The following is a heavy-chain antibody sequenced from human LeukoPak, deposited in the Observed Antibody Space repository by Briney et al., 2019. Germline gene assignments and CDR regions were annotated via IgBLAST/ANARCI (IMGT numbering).Heavy chain of an antibody. Sequence: PSQTLSLTCTVSGGSISSGDHYWSWIRQPPGKGLEWIGYIYYSGSTYYNPSLKSRVTISVDTSKNQFSLKLCSVAAADTAVYYCARTELLPNYYYYYGMDVWGQGTTVTVSS. CDR3: ARTELLPNYYYYYGMDV. V-gene: IGHV4-30-4*01. J-gene: IGHJ6*02. CDR2: IYYSGST. D-gene: IGHD2-15*01. CDR1: GGSISSGDHY.